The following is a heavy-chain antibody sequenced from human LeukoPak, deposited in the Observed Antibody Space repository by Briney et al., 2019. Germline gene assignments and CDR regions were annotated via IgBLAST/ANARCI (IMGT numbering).Heavy chain of an antibody. D-gene: IGHD3-16*01. CDR2: VFYSGST. V-gene: IGHV4-39*07. J-gene: IGHJ5*02. Sequence: SETLSLTCTVSGVSISSSSYYWGWIRQPPGKGLERIGSVFYSGSTYYNPSLKSRVTISVDTSKNQFSLKLSSVTAADTAVYYCAKDDNYIRFLSWGQGTLVTVSS. CDR1: GVSISSSSYY. CDR3: AKDDNYIRFLS.